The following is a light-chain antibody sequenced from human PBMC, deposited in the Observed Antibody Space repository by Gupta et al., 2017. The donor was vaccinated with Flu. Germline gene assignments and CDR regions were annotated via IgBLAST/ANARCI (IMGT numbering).Light chain of an antibody. CDR2: AAS. CDR3: QQRDSTPRT. Sequence: DIQMTQSPSSLSASVGDRVTITCRASQSISSSLNWYQQKPGKAPKLLIYAASNVQSGVPSRFSGSGSGTDFTLTISSLQPEDFATYYCQQRDSTPRTFGQGTKVEIK. V-gene: IGKV1-39*01. CDR1: QSISSS. J-gene: IGKJ1*01.